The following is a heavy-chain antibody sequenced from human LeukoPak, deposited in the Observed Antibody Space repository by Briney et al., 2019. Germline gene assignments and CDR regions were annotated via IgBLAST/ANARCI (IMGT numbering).Heavy chain of an antibody. D-gene: IGHD1-26*01. J-gene: IGHJ4*02. V-gene: IGHV3-23*01. CDR1: GFPFSTYV. Sequence: GSLRLSCAASGFPFSTYVMIWVRQAPGKGLEWVSAISGSGGSTYYADSVKGRFTISRDNAKNSLYLQMNSLRAEDTAVYYCARDIVGATPFYWGQGTLVTVSS. CDR3: ARDIVGATPFY. CDR2: ISGSGGST.